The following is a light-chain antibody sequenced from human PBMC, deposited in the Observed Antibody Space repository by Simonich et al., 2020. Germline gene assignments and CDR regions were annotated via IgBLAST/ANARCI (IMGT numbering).Light chain of an antibody. J-gene: IGKJ1*01. CDR3: QQYNSWWT. CDR2: KAS. CDR1: QSFSSW. V-gene: IGKV1-5*03. Sequence: IQMTQSPSTLSASVGDRVTITCRASQSFSSWLAWYQQKPGKAPKLLIYKASSLESGVPSRFSGSGSGTEFTLTISSLQPDDFATYYCQQYNSWWTFGQGTKVEIK.